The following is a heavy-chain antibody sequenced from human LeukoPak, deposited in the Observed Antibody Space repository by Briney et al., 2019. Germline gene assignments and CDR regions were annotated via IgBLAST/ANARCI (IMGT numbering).Heavy chain of an antibody. D-gene: IGHD5-18*01. Sequence: GRSLRLSCAASGFTFSSYGMHWVRQAPGKGLEWVSSISSSSSYIYYADSMTGRFTISRDNAKNSLFLQMNSLRAEDTAMYYCARRASTERGHSYGLDYWGQGTLVTVSS. CDR3: ARRASTERGHSYGLDY. CDR1: GFTFSSYG. CDR2: ISSSSSYI. J-gene: IGHJ4*02. V-gene: IGHV3-21*01.